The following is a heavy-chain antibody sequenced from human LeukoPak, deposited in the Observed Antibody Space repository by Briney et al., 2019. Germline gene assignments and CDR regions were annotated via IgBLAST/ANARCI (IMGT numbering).Heavy chain of an antibody. V-gene: IGHV1-2*02. CDR3: ARDIVNHYYYYMDV. Sequence: ASVKVSCKASGYTFTGYYMHWVRQAPGQGLEWMGWISPNSGGTNYAQKFQGRVTMTRDTSISTAYMELSRLRSDDTAVYYCARDIVNHYYYYMDVWGKGTTVTDSS. CDR2: ISPNSGGT. CDR1: GYTFTGYY. D-gene: IGHD1-26*01. J-gene: IGHJ6*03.